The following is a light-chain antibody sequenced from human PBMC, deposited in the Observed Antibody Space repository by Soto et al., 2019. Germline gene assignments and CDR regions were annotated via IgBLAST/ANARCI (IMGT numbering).Light chain of an antibody. CDR1: QSINNL. J-gene: IGKJ1*01. CDR3: QQYNSYSRTT. Sequence: DIQMTQSPSTLSASVGDRVTITCRASQSINNLLAWYQEKPGKAPKLLIYKASSLESGVPSRFSGSGSGTEFTLTISSLQPDDFATYYCQQYNSYSRTTFGQGTKVDI. V-gene: IGKV1-5*03. CDR2: KAS.